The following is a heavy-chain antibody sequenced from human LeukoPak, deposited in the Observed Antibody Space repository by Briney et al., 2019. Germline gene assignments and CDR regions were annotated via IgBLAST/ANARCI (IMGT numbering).Heavy chain of an antibody. D-gene: IGHD5-12*01. Sequence: GSLRLSCAASGFXFSTYAMTWGRQAPEKGLQWVSTISTSGRATYYADSVEGRFTISRDNSKNTLYLQMNSLRAEDTAVYYCAKGPPTGGYGDYWGQGTLVTVSS. V-gene: IGHV3-23*01. CDR1: GFXFSTYA. CDR2: ISTSGRAT. CDR3: AKGPPTGGYGDY. J-gene: IGHJ4*02.